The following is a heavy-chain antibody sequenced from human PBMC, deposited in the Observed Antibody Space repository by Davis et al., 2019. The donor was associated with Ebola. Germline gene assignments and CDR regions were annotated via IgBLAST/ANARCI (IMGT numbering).Heavy chain of an antibody. CDR2: TRNKANSYTT. CDR3: ARDMTTDFYYCGMDV. J-gene: IGHJ6*02. Sequence: SLKISCAASGFTFSDHYMDWVRQAPGKGLEWVGRTRNKANSYTTEYAASVKGRFTISRDDSKNSLYLQMNSLKTEDTAVYYCARDMTTDFYYCGMDVWGQGTTVTVSS. CDR1: GFTFSDHY. D-gene: IGHD4-11*01. V-gene: IGHV3-72*01.